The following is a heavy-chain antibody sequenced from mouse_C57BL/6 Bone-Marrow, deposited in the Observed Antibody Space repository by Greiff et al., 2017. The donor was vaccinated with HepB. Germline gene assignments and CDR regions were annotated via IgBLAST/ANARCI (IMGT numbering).Heavy chain of an antibody. D-gene: IGHD1-1*01. CDR1: GYSITSGYY. CDR2: ISYDGSN. Sequence: DVKLQESGPGLVKPSQSLSLTCSVTGYSITSGYYWNWIRQFPGNKLEWMGYISYDGSNKYNPSLKNRISITRDTSKKQFFLKLNSVTTEDTATYYCARDYYGSSSDYWGQGTTLTVSS. CDR3: ARDYYGSSSDY. V-gene: IGHV3-6*01. J-gene: IGHJ2*01.